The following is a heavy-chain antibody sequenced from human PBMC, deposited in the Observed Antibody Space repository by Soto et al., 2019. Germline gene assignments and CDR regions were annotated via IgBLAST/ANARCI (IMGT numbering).Heavy chain of an antibody. CDR2: IYHTGNT. D-gene: IGHD1-26*01. CDR3: ARHPREPTLDY. CDR1: GDTISTGGYT. V-gene: IGHV4-39*01. Sequence: SETLSLTCDVSGDTISTGGYTWAWIRQPPGKGLEWIGHIYHTGNTYYNPSLKSRVIISVDTSKNQFSLKVKSVTAADTSVYYCARHPREPTLDYWGQGTLVTVSS. J-gene: IGHJ4*02.